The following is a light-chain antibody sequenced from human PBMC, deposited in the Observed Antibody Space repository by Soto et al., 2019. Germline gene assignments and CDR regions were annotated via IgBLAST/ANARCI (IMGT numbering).Light chain of an antibody. CDR2: GAS. CDR1: QTVDHAY. CDR3: QQYGNSPWT. J-gene: IGKJ1*01. Sequence: VLTQSPGTLSLSLGDRATLSCRASQTVDHAYVAWYQQRPGQAPILLIYGASTRATDVPERFSGSGSGTDFTLTISRLEPEDSVVYYCQQYGNSPWTFGQGTKVEIK. V-gene: IGKV3-20*01.